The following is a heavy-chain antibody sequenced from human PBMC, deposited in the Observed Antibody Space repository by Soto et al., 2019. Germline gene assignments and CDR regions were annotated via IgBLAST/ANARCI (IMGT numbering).Heavy chain of an antibody. J-gene: IGHJ4*02. CDR3: AIGNYYDIWTGYHPLRFDY. V-gene: IGHV1-18*01. Sequence: WVQQDHGKGLEWMGWINPNSGGTNYAQKLQGRDTMTTDTSTRTAYMEMRSLRADDTAVYYCAIGNYYDIWTGYHPLRFDYRGQGTFVTVYS. CDR2: INPNSGGT. D-gene: IGHD3-9*01.